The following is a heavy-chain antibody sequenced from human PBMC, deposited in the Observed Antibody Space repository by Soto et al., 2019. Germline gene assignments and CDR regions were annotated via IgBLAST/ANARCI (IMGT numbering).Heavy chain of an antibody. CDR1: GFTFSSYS. D-gene: IGHD3-3*01. V-gene: IGHV3-48*02. CDR2: ISSSSSTI. Sequence: EVQLVESGGGLVQPGGSLRLSCAASGFTFSSYSMNWVRQAPGKGLEWVSYISSSSSTIYYADSVKGRFTISRDNAKNSLYLQMNSLRDEDTAVYYCARESRFLEWLSLNWFDPWGREPWSPSPQ. J-gene: IGHJ5*02. CDR3: ARESRFLEWLSLNWFDP.